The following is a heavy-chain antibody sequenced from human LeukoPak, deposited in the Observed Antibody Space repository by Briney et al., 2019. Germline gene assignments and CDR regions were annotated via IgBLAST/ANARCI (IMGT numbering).Heavy chain of an antibody. V-gene: IGHV4-59*01. Sequence: SETLSLTCIVSGGSISSYYWSWIRQPPGKGLEWIGYIYYSGTTNYNPSLKTRVTLSVDTSKNQFSLKLSSVTAADTAVYYCARDSSGYYHWFDPWGEGTLVTVSS. CDR2: IYYSGTT. J-gene: IGHJ5*02. CDR1: GGSISSYY. CDR3: ARDSSGYYHWFDP. D-gene: IGHD3-22*01.